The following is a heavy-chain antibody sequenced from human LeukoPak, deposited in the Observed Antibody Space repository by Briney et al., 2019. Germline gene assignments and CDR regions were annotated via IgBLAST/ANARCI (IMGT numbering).Heavy chain of an antibody. CDR2: IYYSGST. J-gene: IGHJ4*02. CDR3: ARGQYPFDY. D-gene: IGHD2/OR15-2a*01. CDR1: GGSISSYY. V-gene: IGHV4-59*01. Sequence: SETLSLTCTVSGGSISSYYWSWIRQPPGKGLEWIGYIYYSGSTNYNPSLKSRVTISVDTSKNQFSLKLSSVTAADTAVYYRARGQYPFDYWGQGTLVTVSS.